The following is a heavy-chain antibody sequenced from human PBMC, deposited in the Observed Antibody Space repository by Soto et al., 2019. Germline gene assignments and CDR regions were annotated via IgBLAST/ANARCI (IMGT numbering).Heavy chain of an antibody. V-gene: IGHV6-1*01. CDR2: TYYRSKWYN. CDR1: GDXVSTNSDA. CDR3: ARDFKWNFDY. D-gene: IGHD2-8*01. Sequence: QXLSLTCAISGDXVSTNSDAWNWIRQSPSRGLEWLGRTYYRSKWYNNYAVSVKSRITINPDTSKNQFSLKLKSVTPTDTAVYYCARDFKWNFDYWGQGTLGTVSS. J-gene: IGHJ4*02.